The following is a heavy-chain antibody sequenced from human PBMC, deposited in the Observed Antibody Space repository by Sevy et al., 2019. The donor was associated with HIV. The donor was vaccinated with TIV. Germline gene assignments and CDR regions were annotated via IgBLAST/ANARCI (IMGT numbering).Heavy chain of an antibody. V-gene: IGHV3-21*01. CDR3: ARHKRAAVWFDP. CDR1: GFTFSSYS. CDR2: ISSSSSYI. D-gene: IGHD6-25*01. Sequence: GWSLRLSCAASGFTFSSYSMNWVRQAPGKGLEWVSSISSSSSYIYYADSVKGRFTISRDNAKNSLYLQMNSLRAEDTAVYYCARHKRAAVWFDPWGQGTLVTVSS. J-gene: IGHJ5*02.